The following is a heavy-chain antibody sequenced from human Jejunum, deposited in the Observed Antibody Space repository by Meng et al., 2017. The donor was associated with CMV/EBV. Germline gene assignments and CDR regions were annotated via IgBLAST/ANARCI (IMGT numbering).Heavy chain of an antibody. CDR1: GGSISNYNW. V-gene: IGHV4-4*02. D-gene: IGHD1-26*01. CDR3: AKKNPGSPARFDP. Sequence: VQLQESGRGLVKPSGALSLSCTVSGGSISNYNWWTWVRQSPGKGLEWIGEVSHTGTTQYNPSLKIRVVISVDESKNPFSLKLISVSAAPTSVYPCAKKNPGSPARFDPWGQGILVTVSS. J-gene: IGHJ5*02. CDR2: VSHTGTT.